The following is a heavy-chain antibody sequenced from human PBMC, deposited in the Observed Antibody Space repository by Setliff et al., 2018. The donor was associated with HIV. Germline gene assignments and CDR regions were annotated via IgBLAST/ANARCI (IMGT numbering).Heavy chain of an antibody. V-gene: IGHV4-34*01. CDR1: GGSFTTNY. D-gene: IGHD3-22*01. Sequence: PSETLSLTCAVYGGSFTTNYWTWIRQPPGKGLEWIGEINHIGNTNYNPSLKSRVTISLDTSKQQFSLKLTSLTAADTAGYFCAGLRGFLDYWGQGTLVTVSS. J-gene: IGHJ4*02. CDR2: INHIGNT. CDR3: AGLRGFLDY.